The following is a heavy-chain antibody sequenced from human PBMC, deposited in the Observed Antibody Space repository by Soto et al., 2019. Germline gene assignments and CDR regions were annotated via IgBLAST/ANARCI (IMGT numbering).Heavy chain of an antibody. CDR3: TTDLYYDLWSGYYVVY. Sequence: GGSLRLSCAASGFTFNEAWMNWVRQAPGKGLEWVGRIKSKADGGTTDYAAPVKGRFTISRDDSRNTLYLQMNSLKTEDTAVYYCTTDLYYDLWSGYYVVYWGQGTLVTVSS. CDR2: IKSKADGGTT. CDR1: GFTFNEAW. D-gene: IGHD3-3*01. V-gene: IGHV3-15*07. J-gene: IGHJ4*02.